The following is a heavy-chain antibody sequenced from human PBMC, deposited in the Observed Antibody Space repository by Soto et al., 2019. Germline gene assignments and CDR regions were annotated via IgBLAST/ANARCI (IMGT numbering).Heavy chain of an antibody. D-gene: IGHD1-26*01. CDR3: ARRGSGSYYDS. Sequence: EVQLLESGGGLVQPGGSLRLSCAASGFTFSSYAMRWVRQAPVKGLEWVSAISGSGGSTYYADSVKGRFTISRDNTTTTLYLPVTSLRAEDPAVYYCARRGSGSYYDSWGQGTLVTVSS. CDR2: ISGSGGST. J-gene: IGHJ4*02. V-gene: IGHV3-23*01. CDR1: GFTFSSYA.